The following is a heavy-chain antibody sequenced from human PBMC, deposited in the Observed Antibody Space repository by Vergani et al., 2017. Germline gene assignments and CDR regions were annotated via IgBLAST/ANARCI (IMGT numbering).Heavy chain of an antibody. V-gene: IGHV4-59*01. CDR2: IYYSGST. CDR3: ASSPATYYDYVWGSYAGAFDI. Sequence: QVQLQESGPGLVKPSETLSLTCTVSGGSISSYYWSWIRQPPGKGLEWIGYIYYSGSTNYNPSLKSRVTISVDTSKNQFSLKLSSVTAAHTAVYYCASSPATYYDYVWGSYAGAFDIWGQGTMVTVSS. J-gene: IGHJ3*02. CDR1: GGSISSYY. D-gene: IGHD3-16*01.